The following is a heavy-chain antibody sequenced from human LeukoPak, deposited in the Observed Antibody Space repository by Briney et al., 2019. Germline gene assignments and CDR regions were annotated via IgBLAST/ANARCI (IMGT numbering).Heavy chain of an antibody. Sequence: GGSLRLSCAASGFTFSSYSTNWVRQAPEKGLEWVSSISSSSSYLYYADSVKGRFTISRDNAKNSLYLQMNSLRAEDTAVYYCARSLPAALYYFDYWGQGTLVTVSS. CDR3: ARSLPAALYYFDY. CDR2: ISSSSSYL. J-gene: IGHJ4*02. CDR1: GFTFSSYS. D-gene: IGHD2-2*01. V-gene: IGHV3-21*01.